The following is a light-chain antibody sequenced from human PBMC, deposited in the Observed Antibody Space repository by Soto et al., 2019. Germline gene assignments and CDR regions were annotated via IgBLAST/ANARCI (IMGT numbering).Light chain of an antibody. CDR3: QQYYSTPQT. J-gene: IGKJ1*01. V-gene: IGKV4-1*01. CDR2: WAS. CDR1: QSVLNSSNNKNY. Sequence: DIVMTQSPDSLAVSLGERATINCKSSQSVLNSSNNKNYLAWYQQKPGQPPKLLIYWASTRESGVPDRFSGSWSGTDFTLTISSLQAEDVAVYYCQQYYSTPQTFGQGTKVEIK.